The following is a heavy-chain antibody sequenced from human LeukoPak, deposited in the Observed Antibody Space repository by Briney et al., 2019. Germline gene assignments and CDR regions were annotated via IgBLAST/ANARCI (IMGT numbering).Heavy chain of an antibody. D-gene: IGHD6-19*01. V-gene: IGHV3-74*01. CDR1: GFTFSGYW. CDR3: ARDIAVAGTFVNY. J-gene: IGHJ4*02. CDR2: INSDGSST. Sequence: PGGSLRLSCAAPGFTFSGYWMHWVRQAPGKGLVWVSRINSDGSSTSYADSVRGRFTISRDNAKNTLYLQMNSLRAEDTAVYYCARDIAVAGTFVNYWGQGTLVTVSS.